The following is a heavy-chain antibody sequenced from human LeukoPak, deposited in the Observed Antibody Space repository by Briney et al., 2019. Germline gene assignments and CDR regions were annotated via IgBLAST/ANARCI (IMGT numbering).Heavy chain of an antibody. CDR1: GFTVITND. V-gene: IGHV3-53*01. D-gene: IGHD6-19*01. CDR3: ARGVEALAANTLAY. J-gene: IGHJ4*02. Sequence: GGSLRLSCAASGFTVITNDMTWVRQAPGKGLEWVSVLYSDGNTKYADSVQGRFTISRDNSKNTLYLEMNSLSPDDTAVYYCARGVEALAANTLAYWGQGTLVTVSS. CDR2: LYSDGNT.